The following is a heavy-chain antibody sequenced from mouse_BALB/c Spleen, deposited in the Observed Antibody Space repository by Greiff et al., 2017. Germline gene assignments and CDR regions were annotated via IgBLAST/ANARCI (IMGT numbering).Heavy chain of an antibody. V-gene: IGHV14-3*02. J-gene: IGHJ2*01. D-gene: IGHD3-2*02. CDR3: ARSGGGDY. CDR1: GFNIKDTY. CDR2: IDPANGNT. Sequence: VHVKQSGAELVKPGASVKLSCTASGFNIKDTYMHWVKQRPEQGLEWIGRIDPANGNTKYDPKFQGKATITADTSSNTAYLQLSSLTSEDTAVYYCARSGGGDYWGQGATLTVSS.